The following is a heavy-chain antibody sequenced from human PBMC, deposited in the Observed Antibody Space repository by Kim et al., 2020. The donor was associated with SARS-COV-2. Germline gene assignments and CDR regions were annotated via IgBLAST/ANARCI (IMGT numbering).Heavy chain of an antibody. CDR2: ISYDGSNK. CDR3: ASRDEDDY. J-gene: IGHJ4*02. V-gene: IGHV3-33*05. CDR1: GFTFSSYG. Sequence: GGSLRLSCAASGFTFSSYGMHWVRQAPGKGLEWVAVISYDGSNKYYADSVKGRFTISRDNSKNTLYLQMNSLRAEDMAVYYCASRDEDDYWGQGTLVTVSS.